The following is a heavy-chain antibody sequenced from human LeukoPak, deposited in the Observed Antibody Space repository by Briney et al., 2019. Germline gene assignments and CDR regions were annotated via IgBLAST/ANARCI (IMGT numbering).Heavy chain of an antibody. CDR2: INPNNGGT. Sequence: ASVKVSCKASGYSFTGYYMHWVRQAPGQGLEWMGWINPNNGGTNYAQKFQGRVTMTRDTSISTAYMELSRLRSDDTAVYYCARVYMVVVPVAVSNWFDPWGQGTLVTVSS. CDR1: GYSFTGYY. D-gene: IGHD2-2*01. J-gene: IGHJ5*02. CDR3: ARVYMVVVPVAVSNWFDP. V-gene: IGHV1-2*02.